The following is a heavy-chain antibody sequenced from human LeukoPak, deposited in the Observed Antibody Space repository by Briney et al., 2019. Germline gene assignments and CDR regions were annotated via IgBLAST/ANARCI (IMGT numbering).Heavy chain of an antibody. CDR2: IYYSGST. D-gene: IGHD6-19*01. CDR1: GGSISSYY. V-gene: IGHV4-59*01. Sequence: SETLSLTCTLSGGSISSYYWSWIRQPPGKGLEWIGYIYYSGSTNYNPSLKSRVTISVDTSKNQFSLKLSSVTAADTAVYYCARDVGGWYDYWGQGTLVTVSS. CDR3: ARDVGGWYDY. J-gene: IGHJ4*02.